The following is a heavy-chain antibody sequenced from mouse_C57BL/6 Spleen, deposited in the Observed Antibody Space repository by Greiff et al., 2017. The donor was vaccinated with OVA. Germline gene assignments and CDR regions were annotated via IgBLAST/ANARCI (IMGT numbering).Heavy chain of an antibody. CDR3: ARGYYYGSSYVPFAY. V-gene: IGHV7-1*01. J-gene: IGHJ3*01. CDR1: GFTFSDFY. CDR2: SRNKANDYTT. Sequence: EVQRVESGGGLVQSGRSLRLSCATSGFTFSDFYMEWVRQAPGKGLEWIAASRNKANDYTTEYSASVKGRFIVSRDTSQSILYLQMNALRAEDTAIDYCARGYYYGSSYVPFAYWGQGTLVTVSA. D-gene: IGHD1-1*01.